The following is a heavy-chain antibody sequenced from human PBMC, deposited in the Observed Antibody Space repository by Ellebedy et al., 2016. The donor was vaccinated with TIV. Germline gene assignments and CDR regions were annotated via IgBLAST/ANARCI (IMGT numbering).Heavy chain of an antibody. V-gene: IGHV5-51*01. CDR1: GYSFTTYW. D-gene: IGHD2-2*01. J-gene: IGHJ3*02. CDR2: FSCGGSDT. Sequence: GGSLRLSCKGSGYSFTTYWMGWVRQVPGKDLEWMGTFSCGGSDTRYSPSFEGQVTTSVDKSISTAYLQWSSLKASDTATYYCARHLAQSRVAFDIWGQGTMVTVSS. CDR3: ARHLAQSRVAFDI.